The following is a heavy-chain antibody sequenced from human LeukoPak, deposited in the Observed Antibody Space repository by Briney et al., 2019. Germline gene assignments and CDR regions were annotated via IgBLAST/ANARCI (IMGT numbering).Heavy chain of an antibody. Sequence: PGGSLRLSCAASRFTFDDYAMSWVRQAPGEGLEWVSGINWSDVSTGYADSVKGRFTISRDNTKNSLFLQMNSLRAEDTAFYYCAKGKDTLNPYWYFDVWGRGTLVTVSS. CDR3: AKGKDTLNPYWYFDV. CDR2: INWSDVST. D-gene: IGHD2-15*01. CDR1: RFTFDDYA. J-gene: IGHJ2*01. V-gene: IGHV3-20*04.